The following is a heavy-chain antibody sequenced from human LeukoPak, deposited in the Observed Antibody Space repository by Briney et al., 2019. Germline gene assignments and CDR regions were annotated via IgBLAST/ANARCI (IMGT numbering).Heavy chain of an antibody. V-gene: IGHV1-2*02. CDR1: GYSFTDYY. CDR2: INPKSGDT. CDR3: ARERCTTAGCDKSFDS. D-gene: IGHD2-2*02. J-gene: IGHJ4*02. Sequence: ASVKVSCKESGYSFTDYYMHWVRQAPGQGLEWMGWINPKSGDTKYAQKFQGRITMTRDTSISTSYMELGRLRSDDTAVYYCARERCTTAGCDKSFDSWGQGTLITVSS.